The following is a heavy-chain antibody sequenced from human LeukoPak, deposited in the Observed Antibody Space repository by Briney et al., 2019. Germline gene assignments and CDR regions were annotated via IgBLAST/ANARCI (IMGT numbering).Heavy chain of an antibody. CDR1: GFTFSSYE. CDR3: ARGDTGGPDAFDI. Sequence: GGSLRLSCAASGFTFSSYEMNWVRQAPGKGLEWVSYISSSGSIIYYADFVKGRFTISRDNAKNSLYLQMNSLRAEDTAVYYCARGDTGGPDAFDIWGQGTMVTVSS. D-gene: IGHD2-8*02. CDR2: ISSSGSII. J-gene: IGHJ3*02. V-gene: IGHV3-48*03.